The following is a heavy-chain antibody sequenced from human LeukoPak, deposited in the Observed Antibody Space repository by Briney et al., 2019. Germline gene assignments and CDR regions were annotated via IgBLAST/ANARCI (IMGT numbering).Heavy chain of an antibody. CDR1: GFTFSGSS. D-gene: IGHD4/OR15-4a*01. Sequence: GGSLRLSCAASGFTFSGSSINWVRQAPGKGLEWVSSISSGSSYIDYADSVKGRFTISRDNAKKSLYLQMNSLPDEDTADYYCARDLGCYVGYDAFDIWGQGTRVTVSS. J-gene: IGHJ3*02. V-gene: IGHV3-21*01. CDR2: ISSGSSYI. CDR3: ARDLGCYVGYDAFDI.